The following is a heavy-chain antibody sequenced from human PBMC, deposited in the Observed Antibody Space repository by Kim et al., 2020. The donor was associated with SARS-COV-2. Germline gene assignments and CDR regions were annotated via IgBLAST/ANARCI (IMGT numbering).Heavy chain of an antibody. CDR1: GFTFSSYA. CDR2: ISGSGGST. J-gene: IGHJ6*02. CDR3: AKGEQPGNYYYYGMDV. D-gene: IGHD7-27*01. V-gene: IGHV3-23*01. Sequence: GGSLRLSCAASGFTFSSYAMSWVRQAPGKGLEWVSAISGSGGSTYYADSVKGRFTISRDNSKNTLYLQMNSLRAEDTAVYYCAKGEQPGNYYYYGMDVWGQGTTVTVSS.